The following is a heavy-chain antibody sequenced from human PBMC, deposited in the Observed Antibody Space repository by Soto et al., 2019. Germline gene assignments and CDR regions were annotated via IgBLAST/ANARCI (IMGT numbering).Heavy chain of an antibody. CDR3: GLYYYGSVSYYNS. Sequence: SETLSLTCTVSGGSISSYYWSWIRQPPGKGLEWMGYISFTGSTTYNPSLKRRVTISLDTSTNQFSLQLSSVTTADPAVYFCGLYYYGSVSYYNSWGPGTLVTVSS. CDR1: GGSISSYY. J-gene: IGHJ5*02. CDR2: ISFTGST. V-gene: IGHV4-4*09. D-gene: IGHD3-10*01.